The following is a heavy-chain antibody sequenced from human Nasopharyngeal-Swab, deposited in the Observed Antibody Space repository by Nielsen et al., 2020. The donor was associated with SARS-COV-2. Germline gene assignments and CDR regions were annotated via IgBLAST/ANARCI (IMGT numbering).Heavy chain of an antibody. CDR2: VHYSGST. CDR3: ARGTMIYFDY. D-gene: IGHD3-22*01. V-gene: IGHV4-59*01. Sequence: WIRQPPGKGLEWIAYVHYSGSTDYNPSLKSRVTVSADTVMNQFSLKPDSVTAADTAVYYCARGTMIYFDYWGQGTLVTVSS. J-gene: IGHJ4*02.